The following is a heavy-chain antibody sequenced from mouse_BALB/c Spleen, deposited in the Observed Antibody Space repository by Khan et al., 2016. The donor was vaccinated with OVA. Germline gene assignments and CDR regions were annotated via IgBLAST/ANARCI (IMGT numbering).Heavy chain of an antibody. CDR3: ARDYGRSVWFAY. CDR1: GYSFTNYI. D-gene: IGHD1-1*01. Sequence: EVQLQESGPELVKPGASVKMSCKASGYSFTNYIIHWVKQKPGQGLAWIGYIHPYTDGTNYNEKFKGKATLTSDKSSSTASMELRGLTSAASAVYYGARDYGRSVWFAYWGQGTLVTVSA. CDR2: IHPYTDGT. V-gene: IGHV1S136*01. J-gene: IGHJ3*01.